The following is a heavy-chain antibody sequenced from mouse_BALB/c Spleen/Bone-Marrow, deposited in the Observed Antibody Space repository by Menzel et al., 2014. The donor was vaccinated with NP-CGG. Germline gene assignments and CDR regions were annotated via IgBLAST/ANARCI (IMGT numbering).Heavy chain of an antibody. CDR2: ISDGGSYT. J-gene: IGHJ2*01. D-gene: IGHD1-1*01. CDR1: GFTFSDYY. CDR3: ARGSSYFDY. Sequence: EVKLQESGGGLVKPGGSLKLSCAASGFTFSDYYMYWVRQTPEKRLEWVATISDGGSYTYYPDSVKGRFTIFRDNAKNNLYLQMSSLKSEDTAMYYCARGSSYFDYWGQGTTLTVSS. V-gene: IGHV5-4*02.